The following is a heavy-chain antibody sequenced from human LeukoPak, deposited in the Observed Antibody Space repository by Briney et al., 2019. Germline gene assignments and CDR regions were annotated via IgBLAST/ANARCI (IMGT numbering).Heavy chain of an antibody. D-gene: IGHD3-10*01. CDR3: AKDRLLWFGDLTLDY. CDR2: ISGSGGST. J-gene: IGHJ4*02. Sequence: GGTLRLSCAASGFTFSSYGMSWVRQAPGKGLEWVSAISGSGGSTYYADSVKGRFTISRDNSKNTLYLQMNSLRAEDTAVYYCAKDRLLWFGDLTLDYWGQGTLVTVSS. V-gene: IGHV3-23*01. CDR1: GFTFSSYG.